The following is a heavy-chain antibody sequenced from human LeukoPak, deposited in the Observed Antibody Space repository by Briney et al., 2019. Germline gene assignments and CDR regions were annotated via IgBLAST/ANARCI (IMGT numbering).Heavy chain of an antibody. CDR1: VGSISSGVYY. CDR3: ARNVDIVDCGMDV. Sequence: LQTLSLTRIVSVGSISSGVYYGRWIRHPPGKGLECIGYIYYSGRTYYNPSRKRRVTTSIDTSKNQFSLKLSSVTAADTAVYYCARNVDIVDCGMDVWGQGTTVTVSS. D-gene: IGHD5-12*01. J-gene: IGHJ6*02. V-gene: IGHV4-30-4*01. CDR2: IYYSGRT.